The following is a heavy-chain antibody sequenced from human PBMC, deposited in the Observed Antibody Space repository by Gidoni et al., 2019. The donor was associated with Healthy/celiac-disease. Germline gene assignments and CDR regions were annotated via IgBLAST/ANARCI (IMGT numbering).Heavy chain of an antibody. CDR2: ISGSGGST. V-gene: IGHV3-23*01. Sequence: EVQLLESGGGLVQPGGSLRLSGGASGFTCSSYAMSWVRQAPGKGLEWVSAISGSGGSTYYADSVKGRFTISRDNSKNTLYLQMNSLRAEDTAVYYCAKDSISSSWYYFDYWGQGTLVTVSS. D-gene: IGHD6-13*01. CDR1: GFTCSSYA. J-gene: IGHJ4*02. CDR3: AKDSISSSWYYFDY.